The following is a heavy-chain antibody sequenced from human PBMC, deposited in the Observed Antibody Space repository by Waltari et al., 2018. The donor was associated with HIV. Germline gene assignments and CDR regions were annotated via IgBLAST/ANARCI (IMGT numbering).Heavy chain of an antibody. V-gene: IGHV4-59*01. CDR1: GGPIRSSY. D-gene: IGHD3-22*01. CDR3: ARVRITMIVARPNDAFDI. J-gene: IGHJ3*02. Sequence: QVQLQESGPGLVKPSETLSLTCTVSGGPIRSSYWSWIRQPPGKGLEWIGHIYYSGSTNYNPSRKSRVTISLDTSKNQFSLKLSSVTAADTAVYYCARVRITMIVARPNDAFDIWGQGTMVTVSS. CDR2: IYYSGST.